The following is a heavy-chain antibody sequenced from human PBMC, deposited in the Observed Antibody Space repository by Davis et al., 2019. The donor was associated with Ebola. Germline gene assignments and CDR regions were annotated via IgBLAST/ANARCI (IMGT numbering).Heavy chain of an antibody. CDR3: AKRISGSYAFDY. CDR1: GYNFKNFA. D-gene: IGHD3-16*01. J-gene: IGHJ4*02. CDR2: VVPILSFP. Sequence: SVKVSCKASGYNFKNFAISWVRQAPGQGLEWMGRVVPILSFPNYAQKFQDRVTITADKSTSTVYMELRSLTSDDTAVYYCAKRISGSYAFDYWGQGTLVTVSS. V-gene: IGHV1-69*04.